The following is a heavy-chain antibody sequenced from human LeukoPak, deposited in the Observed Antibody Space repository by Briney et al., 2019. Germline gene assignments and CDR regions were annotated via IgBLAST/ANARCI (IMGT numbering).Heavy chain of an antibody. CDR3: ARAMGDYSNYDY. J-gene: IGHJ4*02. D-gene: IGHD4-11*01. V-gene: IGHV4-61*02. CDR1: GGSISSGSYY. Sequence: SETLSLTCTVSGGSISSGSYYWSWIRQPAGKGLEWIGRIYTSGSTNYNPSLKSRVTMSVDTSKNQFSLKLSSVTAADTAVYYCARAMGDYSNYDYWGQGTLVTVSS. CDR2: IYTSGST.